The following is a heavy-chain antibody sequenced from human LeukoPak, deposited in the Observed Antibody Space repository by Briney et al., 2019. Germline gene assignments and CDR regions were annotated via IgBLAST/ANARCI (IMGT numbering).Heavy chain of an antibody. CDR2: IYPGDSDN. V-gene: IGHV5-51*01. CDR3: ARQRSLRYNWFDS. Sequence: GEPLKISCKGSGYSFTSYWIGWVRQLPGKGLEWMGIIYPGDSDNRYSPSFKGQVTISADKSISTDYLQWSSLKASNTAMYYRARQRSLRYNWFDSWGQGTLVTVSS. J-gene: IGHJ5*01. CDR1: GYSFTSYW. D-gene: IGHD3-3*01.